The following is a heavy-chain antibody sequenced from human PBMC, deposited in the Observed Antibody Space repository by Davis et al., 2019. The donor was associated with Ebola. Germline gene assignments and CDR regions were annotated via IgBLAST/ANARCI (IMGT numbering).Heavy chain of an antibody. D-gene: IGHD3-16*01. CDR2: ISGSGGST. Sequence: GGSLRLSCAASGFTFSSYAMSWVRQAPGKGLEWVSAISGSGGSTYYADSVKGRFTISRDNAKNSLYLQMNSLRAEDTAVYYCARVPEDLIMITFGGVPSDAFDIWGRGTMVTVSS. CDR1: GFTFSSYA. V-gene: IGHV3-23*01. CDR3: ARVPEDLIMITFGGVPSDAFDI. J-gene: IGHJ3*02.